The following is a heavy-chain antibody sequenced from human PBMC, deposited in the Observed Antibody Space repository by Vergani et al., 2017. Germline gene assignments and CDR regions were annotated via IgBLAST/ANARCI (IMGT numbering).Heavy chain of an antibody. V-gene: IGHV4-61*02. J-gene: IGHJ4*02. CDR2: FYTGGGT. Sequence: QVQLQESGPRLVRPSQTLSLTCTVSGASISSGSYYWSWFRQPAGKRLEWIGRFYTGGGTNYNPSLKSRVTISVDTSKNQFSLQLSSVTAADTAVYYCARVSGSYPYYFDYWGQGTLVTVSS. D-gene: IGHD1-26*01. CDR3: ARVSGSYPYYFDY. CDR1: GASISSGSYY.